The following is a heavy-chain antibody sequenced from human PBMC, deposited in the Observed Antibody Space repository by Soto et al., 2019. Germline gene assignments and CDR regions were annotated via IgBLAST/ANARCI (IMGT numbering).Heavy chain of an antibody. V-gene: IGHV3-23*01. Sequence: GGSLSLSCAASGFTFSSYAMSWVRQAPGKGLEWVSAISGGGGSTYYADSVKGRFTISRDNSKNTLYLQMNSLRAEDTAVYYCAKGAAYSSGWLNWFDPWGQGTLVTV. CDR2: ISGGGGST. CDR1: GFTFSSYA. CDR3: AKGAAYSSGWLNWFDP. D-gene: IGHD6-19*01. J-gene: IGHJ5*02.